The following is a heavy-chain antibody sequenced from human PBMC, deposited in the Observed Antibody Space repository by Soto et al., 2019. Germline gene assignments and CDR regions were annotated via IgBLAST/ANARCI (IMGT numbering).Heavy chain of an antibody. V-gene: IGHV4-59*08. D-gene: IGHD6-13*01. Sequence: SETLSLTCTVSGGSISSYYWSWIRQPPGEGLEWIGYIYYSGSTNYNPSLKSRVTISVDTSKNQFSLKLSSVTAADTAVYYCARRRAAARNWFDPWGQGTLVTVSS. CDR1: GGSISSYY. J-gene: IGHJ5*02. CDR2: IYYSGST. CDR3: ARRRAAARNWFDP.